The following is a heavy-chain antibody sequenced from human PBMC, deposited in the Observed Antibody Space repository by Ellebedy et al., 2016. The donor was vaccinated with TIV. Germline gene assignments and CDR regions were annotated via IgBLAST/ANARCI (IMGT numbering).Heavy chain of an antibody. CDR3: ARMAYGDFGGDLDY. D-gene: IGHD4-17*01. CDR2: IDWDDNK. CDR1: GFSFSTSGVC. J-gene: IGHJ4*02. Sequence: SGPTLVKPTPTLTLTCSFSGFSFSTSGVCVTWIRQPPGKALEWLALIDWDDNKYYSTSLNSRLTISKDTSKNQVVLGMTNMDPLDTGTYYCARMAYGDFGGDLDYWGQGTLVTVSS. V-gene: IGHV2-70*01.